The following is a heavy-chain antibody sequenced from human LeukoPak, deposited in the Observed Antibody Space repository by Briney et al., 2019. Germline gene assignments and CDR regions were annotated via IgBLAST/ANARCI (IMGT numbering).Heavy chain of an antibody. CDR2: IVVGSGNT. CDR3: AAALLGSGSGWYSYYFDY. Sequence: SVKVSCKASGFTFTSSAMQWVRQARGQRLEWIGWIVVGSGNTNYAQKFQERVTITRDMSTSTAYMELSSLRSEDTAVYYCAAALLGSGSGWYSYYFDYWGQGTLVTVSS. V-gene: IGHV1-58*02. D-gene: IGHD6-19*01. CDR1: GFTFTSSA. J-gene: IGHJ4*02.